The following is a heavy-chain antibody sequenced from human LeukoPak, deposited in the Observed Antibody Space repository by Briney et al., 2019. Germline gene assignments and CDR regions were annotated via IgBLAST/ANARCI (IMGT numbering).Heavy chain of an antibody. Sequence: GGSLRLSSAASGFTFSSYGMHWVRQAPGKGLEWVAVISYDGSNKYYADSVKGRFTISRDNSKNTLYLQMNSLRAEDTAVYYCAKDRGYCSGGSCLHFDYWGQGTLVTVSS. CDR1: GFTFSSYG. CDR3: AKDRGYCSGGSCLHFDY. V-gene: IGHV3-30*18. CDR2: ISYDGSNK. D-gene: IGHD2-15*01. J-gene: IGHJ4*02.